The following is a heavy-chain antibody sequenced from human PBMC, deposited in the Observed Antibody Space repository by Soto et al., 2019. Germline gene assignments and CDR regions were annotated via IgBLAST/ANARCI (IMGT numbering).Heavy chain of an antibody. J-gene: IGHJ6*02. CDR3: ARDLGAPGRGSAVGYYYHYGMDV. Sequence: EVQLVESGGGLVQPGGSLRLSCAASEFTFSSYWMNWVRQAPGKGLEWVANIKDDGSEKYYVDSVKGRFTIPRDNAKNSLYLQMNSLRGEDTAVYYCARDLGAPGRGSAVGYYYHYGMDVWGQGTTVTVSS. CDR2: IKDDGSEK. V-gene: IGHV3-7*05. D-gene: IGHD2-2*01. CDR1: EFTFSSYW.